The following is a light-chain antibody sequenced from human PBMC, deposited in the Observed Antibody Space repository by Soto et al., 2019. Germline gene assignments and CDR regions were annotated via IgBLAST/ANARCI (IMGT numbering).Light chain of an antibody. CDR2: DVS. CDR3: SSYKSSSTTV. Sequence: QSVLTQPASVSGSPGQSITISCTGTSSDVGGYNYVSWFQHHPGKAPKLMIYDVSNRPSGVSYHFSGSKSGNTASLTISGRQAEDEADYYCSSYKSSSTTVFGGGTKVTVL. CDR1: SSDVGGYNY. V-gene: IGLV2-14*03. J-gene: IGLJ2*01.